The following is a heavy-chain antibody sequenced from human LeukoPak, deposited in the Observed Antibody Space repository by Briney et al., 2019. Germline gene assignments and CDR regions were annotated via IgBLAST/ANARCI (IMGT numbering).Heavy chain of an antibody. J-gene: IGHJ5*02. V-gene: IGHV4-59*01. Sequence: SETLSLTCTVSGVSISTYFWSWIRQPPGKGLEWIGSIYYSGSTNYNPSLKSRVTISVDTSKNQLSLKLTSVIAADTAVYYCAGDLGAGTTVGWFDPWGQGTLVTVSS. D-gene: IGHD1-1*01. CDR2: IYYSGST. CDR1: GVSISTYF. CDR3: AGDLGAGTTVGWFDP.